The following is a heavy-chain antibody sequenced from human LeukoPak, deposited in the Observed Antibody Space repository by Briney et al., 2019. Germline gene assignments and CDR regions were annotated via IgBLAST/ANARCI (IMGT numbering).Heavy chain of an antibody. V-gene: IGHV1-8*01. CDR3: ARGLGSYDSSELTWPMISF. Sequence: GASVKVSCKASGYTFITYEINWVRQATGHGLEWMGWMNPDSGDTAYAQKFQGRITMTRSTSITTAYMELSSLRSEDTAVYYCARGLGSYDSSELTWPMISFWGQGTQVTVSS. D-gene: IGHD3-22*01. J-gene: IGHJ4*02. CDR2: MNPDSGDT. CDR1: GYTFITYE.